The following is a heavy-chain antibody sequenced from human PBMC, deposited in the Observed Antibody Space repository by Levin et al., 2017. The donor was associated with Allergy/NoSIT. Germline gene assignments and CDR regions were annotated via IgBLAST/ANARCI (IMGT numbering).Heavy chain of an antibody. J-gene: IGHJ6*02. CDR1: GFTFTDYY. CDR3: ARVIYDSHYYYGMDV. Sequence: PGGSLRLSCQASGFTFTDYYIHWVRQAPGQGLEWMGWLNPNSGGTNYGQTFRGRVSMTRDTSISTAYMELRRLTSDDTAIYYCARVIYDSHYYYGMDVWGQGTTVTVSS. D-gene: IGHD5/OR15-5a*01. V-gene: IGHV1-2*02. CDR2: LNPNSGGT.